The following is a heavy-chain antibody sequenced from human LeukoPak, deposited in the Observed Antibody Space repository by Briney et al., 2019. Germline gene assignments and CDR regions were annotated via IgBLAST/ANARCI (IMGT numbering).Heavy chain of an antibody. CDR3: ARHGTGYSSSRYPSRGFDP. Sequence: SETLSLTCTVSGGSISSYYWSWIRQPPGKGLEWIGYIYYGGSTNYNPSLKSRVTISVDTSKNQFSLKLSSVTAADTAVYYCARHGTGYSSSRYPSRGFDPWGQGTLVTVSS. J-gene: IGHJ5*02. D-gene: IGHD6-13*01. CDR1: GGSISSYY. CDR2: IYYGGST. V-gene: IGHV4-59*08.